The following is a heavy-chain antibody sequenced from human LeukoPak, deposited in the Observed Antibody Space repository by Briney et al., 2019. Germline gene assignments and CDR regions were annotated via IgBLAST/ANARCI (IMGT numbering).Heavy chain of an antibody. D-gene: IGHD2-2*01. CDR1: GFTFSSYS. CDR2: ISSSSSYI. V-gene: IGHV3-21*01. J-gene: IGHJ4*02. Sequence: KPGGSLRLSCAASGFTFSSYSMNWVRQAPGKGLEWVSSISSSSSYIYYADSVKGRFTISRDNAKNSLYLQMNSLRAEDTAVYYCARVAVDDPKYCISTSCYDINDYWGQGTLVTVSS. CDR3: ARVAVDDPKYCISTSCYDINDY.